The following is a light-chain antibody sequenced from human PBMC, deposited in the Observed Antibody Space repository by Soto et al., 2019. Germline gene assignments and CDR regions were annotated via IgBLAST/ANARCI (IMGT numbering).Light chain of an antibody. Sequence: IVMTQSPATLSVSPGERATLSCRASQSVSSKLAWYQQKPGQAPRLLIYGASTRATAIPARFSGSGSGTDFTLTISSLQSEDFAVYYCQQYNSWYTFGQGTKLEIK. J-gene: IGKJ2*01. CDR1: QSVSSK. CDR3: QQYNSWYT. CDR2: GAS. V-gene: IGKV3-15*01.